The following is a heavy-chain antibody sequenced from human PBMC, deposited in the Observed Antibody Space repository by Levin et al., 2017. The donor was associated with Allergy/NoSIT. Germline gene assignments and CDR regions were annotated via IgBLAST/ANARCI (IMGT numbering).Heavy chain of an antibody. J-gene: IGHJ4*02. Sequence: AASVKVSCAASGFTFNNYAMSWVRQAPGKGLEWVSAIINSGVGTYYADFVKGRFTISRDNSKNTMYLQMNSLRAEDTAVYFCAKDAIRGSDQPYYFDYWGQGTLVTASS. CDR1: GFTFNNYA. CDR2: IINSGVGT. D-gene: IGHD6-19*01. V-gene: IGHV3-23*01. CDR3: AKDAIRGSDQPYYFDY.